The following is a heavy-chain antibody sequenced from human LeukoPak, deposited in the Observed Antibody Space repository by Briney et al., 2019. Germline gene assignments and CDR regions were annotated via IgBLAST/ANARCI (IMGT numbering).Heavy chain of an antibody. J-gene: IGHJ4*02. CDR1: GGSISSYY. D-gene: IGHD5-12*01. Sequence: SETLSLTCTVSGGSISSYYWSWIRQPPGKGLEWIGYIYYSGSTNYNPSLKSRVTISVGTSKNQFSLKLSSVTAADTAVYYCARANRYDLYFDFWGQGILVTVSS. CDR3: ARANRYDLYFDF. V-gene: IGHV4-59*01. CDR2: IYYSGST.